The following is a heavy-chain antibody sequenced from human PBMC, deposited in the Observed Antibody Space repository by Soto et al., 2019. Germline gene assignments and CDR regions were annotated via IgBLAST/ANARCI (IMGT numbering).Heavy chain of an antibody. V-gene: IGHV4-39*01. CDR1: GGSISSSSYY. D-gene: IGHD3-3*01. CDR2: IYYSGST. CDR3: ARPQTYYDFWSGSNWFDP. J-gene: IGHJ5*02. Sequence: QLQLQESGPGLVKPSETLSLTCTVSGGSISSSSYYWGWIRQPPGKGLEWIGSIYYSGSTYYNPSLRSLVTISVDTSKNQFTLKLSSVTAADTAVYYCARPQTYYDFWSGSNWFDPWGQGTLATVSS.